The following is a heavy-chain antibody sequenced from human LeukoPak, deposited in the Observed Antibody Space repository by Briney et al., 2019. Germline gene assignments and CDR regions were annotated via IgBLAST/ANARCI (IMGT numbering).Heavy chain of an antibody. D-gene: IGHD3-10*01. J-gene: IGHJ4*02. V-gene: IGHV4-31*11. Sequence: SETLSLTCAVYGGSFSGYYWSWIRQHPGKGLEWIGYMYYSGSTYYNPSLKSRVTISVDTSKNQFSLKLSSVTAADTAVYYCARAFGSDRWFDYWGQGTLVTVSS. CDR1: GGSFSGYY. CDR2: MYYSGST. CDR3: ARAFGSDRWFDY.